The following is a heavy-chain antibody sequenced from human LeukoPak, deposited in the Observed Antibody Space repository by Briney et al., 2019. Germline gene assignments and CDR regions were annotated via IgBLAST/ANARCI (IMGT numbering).Heavy chain of an antibody. D-gene: IGHD6-19*01. CDR2: INHIGNT. J-gene: IGHJ4*02. Sequence: PSETLSLTCGVFGGPFRGYFWTWIRQSPGKGLEWIGEINHIGNTNYNPSLKSRVTISVDKSKNQFSLKLSSVTAADTAVYYCAIAVATDFDYWGQGTLVTVSS. V-gene: IGHV4-34*01. CDR3: AIAVATDFDY. CDR1: GGPFRGYF.